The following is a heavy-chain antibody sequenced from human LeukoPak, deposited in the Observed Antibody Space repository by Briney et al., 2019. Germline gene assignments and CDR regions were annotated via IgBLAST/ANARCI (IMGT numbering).Heavy chain of an antibody. D-gene: IGHD2-2*01. CDR1: RFTFSSYS. V-gene: IGHV3-21*01. CDR2: ISSSSSYI. CDR3: ARGGVAVPAAVQIYYFDY. J-gene: IGHJ4*02. Sequence: GGSLRLSCAASRFTFSSYSMNWVRQAPGKGLEGVSFISSSSSYIWYADSVKGRFTISRDNAKNTLYLQMNSLRAEDTAVYYCARGGVAVPAAVQIYYFDYWGQGTLVTVSS.